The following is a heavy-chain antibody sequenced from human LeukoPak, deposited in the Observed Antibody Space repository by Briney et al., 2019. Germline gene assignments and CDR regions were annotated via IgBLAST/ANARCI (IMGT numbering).Heavy chain of an antibody. V-gene: IGHV3-7*03. J-gene: IGHJ4*02. CDR2: IKQDGSEK. D-gene: IGHD3-9*01. CDR3: ARDSDDILTGYALWDY. Sequence: GGSLRLSCAASGFTFSSHWMSWVRQAPGNGLEWVANIKQDGSEKYYVDSVKGRFTISRDNAKNSLYLQMNSLRAEDTAVYYCARDSDDILTGYALWDYWGQGTLVTVSS. CDR1: GFTFSSHW.